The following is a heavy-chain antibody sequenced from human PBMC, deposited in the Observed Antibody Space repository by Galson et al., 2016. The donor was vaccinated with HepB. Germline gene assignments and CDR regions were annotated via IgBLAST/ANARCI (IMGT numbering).Heavy chain of an antibody. CDR3: ARRGYSTPSGYCALDA. D-gene: IGHD2-2*01. CDR2: VYPEDSDT. Sequence: QSGAEVKEAGESLKISCKASGYNFPTYWIGWVRQMPGKGLEWMGIVYPEDSDTRYSPSFQGQVSISADKSFTTAYLHWNSLKASDTAIYYCARRGYSTPSGYCALDAWGQGTTVIVSS. V-gene: IGHV5-51*01. CDR1: GYNFPTYW. J-gene: IGHJ6*02.